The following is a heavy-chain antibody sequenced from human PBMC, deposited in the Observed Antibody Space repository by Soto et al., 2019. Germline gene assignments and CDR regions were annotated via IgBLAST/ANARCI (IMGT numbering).Heavy chain of an antibody. CDR1: GGSISSGDYY. CDR2: IYYSGST. D-gene: IGHD7-27*01. CDR3: ARDEKGNSGGYYYGMDV. J-gene: IGHJ6*02. V-gene: IGHV4-30-4*01. Sequence: QVQLQESGPGLVKPSQTLSLTCTVSGGSISSGDYYWSWIRQPPGKGLEWIGYIYYSGSTYYNPSLKSRVTISVDTSKNQFSLKLSSVTAADTAVYYCARDEKGNSGGYYYGMDVWGQGTTVTVSS.